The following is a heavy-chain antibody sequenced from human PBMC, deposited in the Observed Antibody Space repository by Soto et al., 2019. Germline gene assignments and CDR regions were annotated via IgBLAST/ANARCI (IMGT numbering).Heavy chain of an antibody. Sequence: SETLSLTCAVSAGSISSGGYSWSWIRQPPGKGLEWIGYTYHSGSTYYNPSLKSRVTISVDTSKNQFSLKLSSVTAADTAVYYCARAYGGYADYRGQGALVTVSS. CDR2: TYHSGST. CDR1: AGSISSGGYS. J-gene: IGHJ4*02. D-gene: IGHD5-12*01. V-gene: IGHV4-30-2*01. CDR3: ARAYGGYADY.